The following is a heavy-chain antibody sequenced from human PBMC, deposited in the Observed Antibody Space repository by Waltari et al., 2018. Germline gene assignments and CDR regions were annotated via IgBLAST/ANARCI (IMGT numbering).Heavy chain of an antibody. J-gene: IGHJ3*01. CDR1: GVSISSSSYY. Sequence: QLQLQESGPGLVKPSATLSLNCTVSGVSISSSSYYWGWSRQPPWKGLGWIGSIYYSGSTYYKPSLKSRVTISVDTSKKQFSLKLSSVTAADTAVYYCARLSYSGSLPSVWGQGTMVTVSS. CDR2: IYYSGST. D-gene: IGHD1-26*01. CDR3: ARLSYSGSLPSV. V-gene: IGHV4-39*01.